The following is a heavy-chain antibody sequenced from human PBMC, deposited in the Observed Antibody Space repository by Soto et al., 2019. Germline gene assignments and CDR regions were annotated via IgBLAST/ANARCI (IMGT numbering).Heavy chain of an antibody. CDR2: ISGSGGST. V-gene: IGHV3-23*01. D-gene: IGHD4-17*01. CDR3: AKSGGLRWSPFDY. CDR1: GFTFTDTW. J-gene: IGHJ4*02. Sequence: PGGSLRLSCAASGFTFTDTWMNWVRQAPGKGLEWVSAISGSGGSTYYADSVKGRFTISRDNSKNTLYLQMNSLRAEDTAVYYCAKSGGLRWSPFDYWGQGTLVTVSS.